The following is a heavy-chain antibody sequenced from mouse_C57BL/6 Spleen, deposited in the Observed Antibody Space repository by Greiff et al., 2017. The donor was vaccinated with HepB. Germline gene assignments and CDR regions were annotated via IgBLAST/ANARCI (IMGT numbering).Heavy chain of an antibody. CDR1: GYTFTDYN. V-gene: IGHV1-22*01. Sequence: VQLQQSGPELVKPGASVKMSCKASGYTFTDYNMHWVKQSHGKSLEWIGYINPNNGGTSYNQKFKGKATLTVNKSSSTAYMELRSLTSEDSAVYYCANAYYSNYGYYFDYWGQGTTLTVSS. CDR2: INPNNGGT. J-gene: IGHJ2*01. D-gene: IGHD2-5*01. CDR3: ANAYYSNYGYYFDY.